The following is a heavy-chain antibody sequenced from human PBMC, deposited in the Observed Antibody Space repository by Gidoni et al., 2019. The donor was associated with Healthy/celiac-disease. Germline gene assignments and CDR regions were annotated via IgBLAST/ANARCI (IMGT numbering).Heavy chain of an antibody. V-gene: IGHV1-8*01. CDR1: GYTFTSYD. CDR3: ARVSGRQVLRYFDRSYYYYYYMDV. CDR2: MNPNSGNT. D-gene: IGHD3-9*01. J-gene: IGHJ6*03. Sequence: QVQLVQSGAEVKKPGASVKVSCKASGYTFTSYDINWVRQATGQGLEWMGWMNPNSGNTGYAQKFQGRVTMTRNTSISTAYMELSSLRSEDTAVYYCARVSGRQVLRYFDRSYYYYYYMDVWGKGTTVTVSS.